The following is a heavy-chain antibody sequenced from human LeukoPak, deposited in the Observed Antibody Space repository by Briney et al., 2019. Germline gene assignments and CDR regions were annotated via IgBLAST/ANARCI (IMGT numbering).Heavy chain of an antibody. Sequence: ASVKVSCKASGGTFSSYAISWVRQAPGQGLEWMGGIIPIFGTANYAQKFQGRVTITADESTSTAYMELSSLRSEDTALYYCARDNNIVVVPAAQGVQGMDVWGKGTTVTVSS. D-gene: IGHD2-2*01. CDR1: GGTFSSYA. CDR3: ARDNNIVVVPAAQGVQGMDV. CDR2: IIPIFGTA. V-gene: IGHV1-69*13. J-gene: IGHJ6*04.